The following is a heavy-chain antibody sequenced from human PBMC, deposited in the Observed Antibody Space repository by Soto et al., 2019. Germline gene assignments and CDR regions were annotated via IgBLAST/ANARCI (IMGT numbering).Heavy chain of an antibody. CDR2: IFYSGST. Sequence: TKPLTCAVSGGSVSRGSYYWRWIRKTPGKGLQWIGNIFYSGSTNYNPSLKSRVTVSVDTSKNQFSLKLTSVTAADTAVDYCASPAVWSGYHAFDDWGQGTLVTVSS. V-gene: IGHV4-61*01. J-gene: IGHJ4*02. CDR3: ASPAVWSGYHAFDD. CDR1: GGSVSRGSYY. D-gene: IGHD3-3*01.